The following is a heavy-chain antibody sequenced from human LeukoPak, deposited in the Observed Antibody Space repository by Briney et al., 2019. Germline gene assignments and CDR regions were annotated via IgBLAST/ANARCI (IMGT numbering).Heavy chain of an antibody. Sequence: GGSLRLSCAASGFTFSSYSMNWVRQAPGKGLEWVSYISSSSSTIYYADSVKGRFTISRDNAKNSLYLQMNRLRAEDAAVYYCARSYDYVWGSYRYTLDYWGQGTLVTVSS. J-gene: IGHJ4*02. CDR3: ARSYDYVWGSYRYTLDY. D-gene: IGHD3-16*02. CDR2: ISSSSSTI. CDR1: GFTFSSYS. V-gene: IGHV3-48*01.